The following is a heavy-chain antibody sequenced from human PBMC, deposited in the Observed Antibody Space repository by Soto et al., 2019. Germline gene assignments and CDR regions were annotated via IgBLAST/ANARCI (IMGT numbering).Heavy chain of an antibody. D-gene: IGHD5-12*01. Sequence: PSETLSLTCTVSGGSIRNGDYYWSWIRQPPGKGLEWIGYIYHSGGSYYNPSLKSRVTMSVDTAQNQLSLKLSSVTAADTAVYYCARGGYSDYDGGWFDPWGQGXLVTVSS. J-gene: IGHJ5*02. V-gene: IGHV4-30-4*01. CDR3: ARGGYSDYDGGWFDP. CDR1: GGSIRNGDYY. CDR2: IYHSGGS.